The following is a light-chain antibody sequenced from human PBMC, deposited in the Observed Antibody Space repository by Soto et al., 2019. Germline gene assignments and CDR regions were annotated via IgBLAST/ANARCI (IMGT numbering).Light chain of an antibody. CDR1: QNIARY. J-gene: IGKJ1*01. CDR2: GAS. V-gene: IGKV1-39*01. CDR3: QQSFSSQWT. Sequence: DIQMTQSPSSLSASVGDRVSITCRESQNIARYLSWYQQKPGKAPMLLIYGASTLQGGVPSRFSGSGSGTDFTLTIDSLEPEDFATYYCQQSFSSQWTFGQGTKVDIK.